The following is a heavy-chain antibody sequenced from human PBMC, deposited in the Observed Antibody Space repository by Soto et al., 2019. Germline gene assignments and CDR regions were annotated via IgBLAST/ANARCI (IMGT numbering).Heavy chain of an antibody. CDR3: ARDFAYCSGGSCFDTRAVDY. V-gene: IGHV1-46*03. D-gene: IGHD2-15*01. CDR1: GCTFTSYY. Sequence: GASVKVSCKASGCTFTSYYMHWVRQAPGQGLEWMGIINPSGGSTSYAQKFQGRVTMTRDTSTSTVYMELSSLRSEDTAVYYCARDFAYCSGGSCFDTRAVDYWGQGTLVTVSS. J-gene: IGHJ4*02. CDR2: INPSGGST.